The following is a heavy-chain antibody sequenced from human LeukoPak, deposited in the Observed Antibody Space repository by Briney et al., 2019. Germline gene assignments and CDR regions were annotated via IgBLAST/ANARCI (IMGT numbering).Heavy chain of an antibody. J-gene: IGHJ3*01. CDR1: GDSIISNIYW. V-gene: IGHV4-39*01. CDR2: TFYTGRT. CDR3: ARRRHNFDFYDV. Sequence: SETLSLTCTVSGDSIISNIYWWDWVRLPPGKGLEWIGATFYTGRTFYSPSLKSRVTISVDTSKNQFSLDLSSATVADTAVYYRARRRHNFDFYDVWGQGTRVTVSS. D-gene: IGHD3/OR15-3a*01.